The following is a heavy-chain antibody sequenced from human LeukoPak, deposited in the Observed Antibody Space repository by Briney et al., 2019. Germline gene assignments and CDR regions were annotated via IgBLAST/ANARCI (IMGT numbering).Heavy chain of an antibody. CDR2: IIPIFGTA. J-gene: IGHJ4*02. Sequence: ASVKVSCKASGGTFSSYAISWVRQAPGQGLEWMGRIIPIFGTANYAQKFQGRVTITTDESTSTAYMELSSLRSEDTAVYYCARGIGYYYPLDYWGQGTLVTVSS. D-gene: IGHD3-22*01. V-gene: IGHV1-69*05. CDR1: GGTFSSYA. CDR3: ARGIGYYYPLDY.